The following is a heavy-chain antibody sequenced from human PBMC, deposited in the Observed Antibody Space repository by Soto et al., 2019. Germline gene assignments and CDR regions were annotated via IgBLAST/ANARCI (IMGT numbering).Heavy chain of an antibody. J-gene: IGHJ6*02. Sequence: QSGGSLRLSCAASGFTVSSNYMSWVRQAPGKGLEWVSVIYSGGSTYYADSVKGRFTISRDNSKNTLYLQMNSLRAEDTAVYYCARDSAQYSSSVYGMDVWGQGTTVTVSS. V-gene: IGHV3-53*01. CDR1: GFTVSSNY. CDR2: IYSGGST. CDR3: ARDSAQYSSSVYGMDV. D-gene: IGHD6-13*01.